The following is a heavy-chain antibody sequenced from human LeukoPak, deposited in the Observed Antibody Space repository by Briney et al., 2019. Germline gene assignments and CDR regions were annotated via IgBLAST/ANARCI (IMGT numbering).Heavy chain of an antibody. J-gene: IGHJ3*02. CDR1: GFTFTSNT. D-gene: IGHD1-26*01. Sequence: GGSLRLSCAASGFTFTSNTMNWVRQAPGKGLEWVSSISSSSYIYYADSVKGRFTISRDNVKNSLFLQMNSLRVEDTAVYYCARWLVGGLKPGAFDIWGQGTMVTVSS. V-gene: IGHV3-21*06. CDR3: ARWLVGGLKPGAFDI. CDR2: ISSSSYI.